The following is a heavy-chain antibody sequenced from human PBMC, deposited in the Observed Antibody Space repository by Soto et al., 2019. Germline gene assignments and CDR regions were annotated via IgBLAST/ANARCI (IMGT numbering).Heavy chain of an antibody. D-gene: IGHD4-4*01. J-gene: IGHJ5*02. V-gene: IGHV3-7*01. CDR3: ASEDYSSHGGIDA. CDR1: GFTFSSSW. CDR2: INQDGTEK. Sequence: GGSLRLSCAASGFTFSSSWMSWVHQAPGKGLEWVANINQDGTEKYYVDSVSGRFIISRDNAKNSLYLQMNSLRAEDRAVYYCASEDYSSHGGIDAWGQGTLVTVSS.